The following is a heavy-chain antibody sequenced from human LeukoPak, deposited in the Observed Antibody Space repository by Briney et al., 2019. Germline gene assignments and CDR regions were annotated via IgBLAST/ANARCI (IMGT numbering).Heavy chain of an antibody. CDR1: GYTFTSYG. V-gene: IGHV1-18*01. J-gene: IGHJ4*02. Sequence: ASVKVSCKASGYTFTSYGISWVRQAPGQGLEWMGWISAYNGNTNYAQKLQGRVTMTTDASTSTAYMELRSLRSDDTAVYYCARDYYDSSGYYWGGYWGQGTLVTVSS. CDR3: ARDYYDSSGYYWGGY. D-gene: IGHD3-22*01. CDR2: ISAYNGNT.